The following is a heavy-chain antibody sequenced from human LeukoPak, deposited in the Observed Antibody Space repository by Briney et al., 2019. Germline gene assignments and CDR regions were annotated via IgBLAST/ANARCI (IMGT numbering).Heavy chain of an antibody. CDR2: ISGNDNSA. J-gene: IGHJ4*02. Sequence: GGSLRLSCAASGFTFSSYWMHWVRQAPGKGLVWVSGISGNDNSAYYADSVKGRFTISRDNSKNTLYLRINSLRAEDTAVYYCAGTYYYDSSGYYHYSLWGQGTLVTVSA. CDR1: GFTFSSYW. D-gene: IGHD3-22*01. V-gene: IGHV3-74*01. CDR3: AGTYYYDSSGYYHYSL.